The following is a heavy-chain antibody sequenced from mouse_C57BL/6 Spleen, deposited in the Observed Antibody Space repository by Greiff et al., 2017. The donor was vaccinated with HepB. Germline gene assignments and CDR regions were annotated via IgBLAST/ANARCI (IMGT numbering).Heavy chain of an antibody. CDR1: GYTFTDYE. V-gene: IGHV1-15*01. CDR2: IDPETGGT. Sequence: QVQLQQSGAELVRPGASVTLSCKASGYTFTDYEMHWVKQTPVHGLEWIGAIDPETGGTAYNQKFKGKAILTADKSSSTAYMELRSLTSEDSAVYYCTRGRVTGSWFAYWGQGTLVTVSA. CDR3: TRGRVTGSWFAY. J-gene: IGHJ3*01. D-gene: IGHD2-1*01.